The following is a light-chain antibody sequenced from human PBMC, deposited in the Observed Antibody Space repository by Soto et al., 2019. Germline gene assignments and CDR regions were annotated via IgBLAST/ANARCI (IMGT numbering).Light chain of an antibody. V-gene: IGLV2-14*03. CDR2: GVN. CDR1: VSDVGGYDS. CDR3: CSYTTSTTYV. Sequence: QSVLTQPASVSGSPGQSITTSCTGTVSDVGGYDSVSWYQQHPGRAPKLIIYGVNNRPSGVSNRFSASKSADTASLTISGLQAEDEANYYCCSYTTSTTYVFGTGTKVTVL. J-gene: IGLJ1*01.